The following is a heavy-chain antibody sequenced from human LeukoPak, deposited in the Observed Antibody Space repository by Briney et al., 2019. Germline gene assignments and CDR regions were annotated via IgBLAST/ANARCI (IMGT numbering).Heavy chain of an antibody. CDR1: GGTFSSYA. CDR2: IIPIFGTA. J-gene: IGHJ4*02. V-gene: IGHV1-69*05. D-gene: IGHD6-6*01. CDR3: ARFKPGSSSREFDY. Sequence: SVKVSCKASGGTFSSYAISWVRQAPGQGLEWMGGIIPIFGTANYAQKFQGGVTITTDEPTSTAYMELSSLRSEDTAVYYCARFKPGSSSREFDYWGQGTLVTVSS.